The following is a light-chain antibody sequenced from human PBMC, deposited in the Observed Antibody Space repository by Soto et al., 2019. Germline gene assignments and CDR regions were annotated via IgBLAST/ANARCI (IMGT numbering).Light chain of an antibody. CDR2: GAS. Sequence: DIQMTQSPSSLSASVGDRVTITCRAGQSITSYLNWYQQKPGKAPKLLIYGASTLQSGVPSRFSGSGSGTDFTLTISRLQPEDFATYYCQQSDSTPITFGQGTQLEIK. J-gene: IGKJ5*01. CDR1: QSITSY. CDR3: QQSDSTPIT. V-gene: IGKV1-39*01.